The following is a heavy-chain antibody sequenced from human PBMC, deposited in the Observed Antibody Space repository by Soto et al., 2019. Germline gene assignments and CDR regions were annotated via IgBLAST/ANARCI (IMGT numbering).Heavy chain of an antibody. CDR3: AKWNGYGDY. V-gene: IGHV3-23*01. Sequence: EVQLLESGGGLVQPGGSLRLSCAVSGFSFSTYGVTWVSQAPGKGLEWVSGVSGGSGVTHYADSVKGRFTITGDNSKNTVYLHMNILRVEDTAVYYCAKWNGYGDYWGQGTLVTVSS. D-gene: IGHD1-1*01. CDR2: VSGGSGVT. J-gene: IGHJ4*02. CDR1: GFSFSTYG.